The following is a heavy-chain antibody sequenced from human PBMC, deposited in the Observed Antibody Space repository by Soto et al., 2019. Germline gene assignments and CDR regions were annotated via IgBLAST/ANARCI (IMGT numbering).Heavy chain of an antibody. CDR1: GFTFSSYG. Sequence: QVELVESGGGVVQPGSSLRLSCAASGFTFSSYGMHWVRQAPGKGLEWVAVISYDGNLAYYADSVKGRFTISRDNSKNTLYLQMNSLRTEDTAIYYCAKEGPITNWYFDHWGQGTLVTVSS. D-gene: IGHD1-1*01. J-gene: IGHJ4*02. CDR2: ISYDGNLA. V-gene: IGHV3-30*18. CDR3: AKEGPITNWYFDH.